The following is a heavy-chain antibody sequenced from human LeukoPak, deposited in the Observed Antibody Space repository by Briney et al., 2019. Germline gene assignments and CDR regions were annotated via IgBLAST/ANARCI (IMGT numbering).Heavy chain of an antibody. CDR2: ISSTSSTV. V-gene: IGHV3-48*01. CDR3: ARGRDSSSSYPGY. CDR1: GFTFSSYS. J-gene: IGHJ4*02. Sequence: GGSLGLSCAVSGFTFSSYSMTWVRQAPGKGLEWVSYISSTSSTVYYADSVKGRFTISRDNVKNSLYLQMNSLRAEDTAVYYCARGRDSSSSYPGYWGQGTLVTVSS. D-gene: IGHD6-6*01.